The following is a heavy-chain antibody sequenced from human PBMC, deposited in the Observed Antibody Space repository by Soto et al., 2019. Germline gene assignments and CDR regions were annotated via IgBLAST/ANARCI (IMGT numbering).Heavy chain of an antibody. V-gene: IGHV1-69*13. CDR2: IIPIFGTA. CDR3: ARGYRRDYDGYYYGMDV. J-gene: IGHJ6*02. Sequence: ASVKVSCKASGGTFSSYAISWVRQAPGQGLEWMGGIIPIFGTANYAQKFQGRVTITADESTSTAYMELSSLRSEDTAVYYCARGYRRDYDGYYYGMDVWGQGTTVTVSS. D-gene: IGHD3-16*01. CDR1: GGTFSSYA.